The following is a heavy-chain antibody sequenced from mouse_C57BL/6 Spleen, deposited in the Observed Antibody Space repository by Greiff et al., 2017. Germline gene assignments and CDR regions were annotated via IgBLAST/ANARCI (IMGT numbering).Heavy chain of an antibody. D-gene: IGHD1-1*01. Sequence: QVQLQQPGTELVKPRASVKLSCKASGYTFTSYWMHWVKQRPGQGLEWIGNINPSNGGTNYNEKFKSKATLTVDKSSSTAYMQLSSLTSEDSAVYYCAREGLITTVVVHWGQGTTLTVSS. J-gene: IGHJ2*01. CDR1: GYTFTSYW. CDR2: INPSNGGT. CDR3: AREGLITTVVVH. V-gene: IGHV1-53*01.